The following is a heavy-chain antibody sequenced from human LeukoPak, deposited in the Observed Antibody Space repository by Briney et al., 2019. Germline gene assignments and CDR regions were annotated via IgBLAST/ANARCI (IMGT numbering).Heavy chain of an antibody. Sequence: PGGSLRLSCAASGFTFSSYGMHWVRQAPGKGLEWVAVIWYDGSNKYYADSVKGRFTISRDNSKNTLYLQMNSLRAEDTAVYYCARADLYYYDSSGYYPGPFDYWGQGTLVTVSS. CDR3: ARADLYYYDSSGYYPGPFDY. D-gene: IGHD3-22*01. CDR1: GFTFSSYG. J-gene: IGHJ4*02. V-gene: IGHV3-33*08. CDR2: IWYDGSNK.